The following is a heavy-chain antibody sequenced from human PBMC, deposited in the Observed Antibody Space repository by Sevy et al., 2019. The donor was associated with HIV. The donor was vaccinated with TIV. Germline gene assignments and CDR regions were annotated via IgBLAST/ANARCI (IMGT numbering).Heavy chain of an antibody. D-gene: IGHD3-22*01. CDR1: GYTLTKLS. J-gene: IGHJ4*02. V-gene: IGHV1-24*01. Sequence: ASVKVSCKVSGYTLTKLSMNWVRQAPGKGLEWMGTFDPEDGETIYAQNFQGRVTMTEDTSTDTAHMELSSLRSEDTAVYYCATTKDYYENSGYPFDDWGQRTLVTVSS. CDR3: ATTKDYYENSGYPFDD. CDR2: FDPEDGET.